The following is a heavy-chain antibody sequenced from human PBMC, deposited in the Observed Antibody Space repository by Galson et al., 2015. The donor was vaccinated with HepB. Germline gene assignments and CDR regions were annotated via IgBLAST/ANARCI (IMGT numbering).Heavy chain of an antibody. J-gene: IGHJ4*02. D-gene: IGHD6-13*01. CDR2: IGSKADSYAT. CDR3: TRLGDLSGYSSL. Sequence: SLRLSCAASGFTFSGSAMHWVRQASGRGLEWVGRIGSKADSYATAYAASVKGRFTISRDDSKNTAYMQTNSLKTEDTAVYYCTRLGDLSGYSSLWGQGTLVTVSS. V-gene: IGHV3-73*01. CDR1: GFTFSGSA.